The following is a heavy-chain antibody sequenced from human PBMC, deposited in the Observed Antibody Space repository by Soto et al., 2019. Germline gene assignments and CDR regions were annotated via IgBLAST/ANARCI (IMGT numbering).Heavy chain of an antibody. CDR2: INAYNGIT. CDR3: ARSVVVVGGTRIPLDY. J-gene: IGHJ4*02. D-gene: IGHD2-15*01. V-gene: IGHV1-18*01. CDR1: GGTFSSYT. Sequence: ASVKVSCKASGGTFSSYTISWVRQAPGQGLEWMGWINAYNGITDFVQKFQGGVTMTTDTSTSTAYMALRSLRSDDTAVYFCARSVVVVGGTRIPLDYWGQGTLVTVSS.